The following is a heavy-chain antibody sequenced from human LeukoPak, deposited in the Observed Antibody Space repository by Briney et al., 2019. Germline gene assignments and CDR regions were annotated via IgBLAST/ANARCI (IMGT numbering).Heavy chain of an antibody. Sequence: SQTLSLTCAISGDSVSSNSAAWNWIRQSPSRGLEWLGGTYYRSKWYNDYAVSVKSRITINPDTSKNQFSLQLNSVTPEDTAVYYCAREGVIVVVITTAGAFDIWGQGTMVTVSS. CDR3: AREGVIVVVITTAGAFDI. J-gene: IGHJ3*02. CDR2: TYYRSKWYN. CDR1: GDSVSSNSAA. D-gene: IGHD3-22*01. V-gene: IGHV6-1*01.